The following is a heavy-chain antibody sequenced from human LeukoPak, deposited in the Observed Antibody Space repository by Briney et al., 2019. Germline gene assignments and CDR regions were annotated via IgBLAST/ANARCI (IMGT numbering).Heavy chain of an antibody. J-gene: IGHJ4*02. V-gene: IGHV1-24*01. CDR3: ATDRRFSGYPTFDY. CDR2: FDPEDGET. Sequence: ASVKVSCKVSGYTLTELSMHWVRQAPGKGLEWMGGFDPEDGETIYAQKFQGRVTMTEDTSTDTAYMELSSVRSEDTAVYYCATDRRFSGYPTFDYWGQGTLVTVSS. D-gene: IGHD3-22*01. CDR1: GYTLTELS.